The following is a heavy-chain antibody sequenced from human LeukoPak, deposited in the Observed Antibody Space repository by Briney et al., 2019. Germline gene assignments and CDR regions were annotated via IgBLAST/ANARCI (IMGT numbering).Heavy chain of an antibody. D-gene: IGHD2-15*01. CDR1: GGSISSSNW. V-gene: IGHV4-4*02. CDR3: ARHESCSSSSCSFFGPTT. J-gene: IGHJ5*02. CDR2: IYHSGKT. Sequence: SETLSLTCAVSGGSISSSNWWSWVRQPPGMGPEWIGTIYHSGKTYYNPSLKSRVTISVDTSKIQFSLKLSSVTAADTAVYYCARHESCSSSSCSFFGPTTWGQGTLVTVSS.